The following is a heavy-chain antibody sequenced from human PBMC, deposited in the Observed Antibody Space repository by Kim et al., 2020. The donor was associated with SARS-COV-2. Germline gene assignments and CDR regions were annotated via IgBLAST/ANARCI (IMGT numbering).Heavy chain of an antibody. D-gene: IGHD3-16*01. CDR3: ARDGLTWGIYNWFDP. V-gene: IGHV4-59*01. Sequence: PSLKSRVTISVDTSKNQFSLKLSSVTAADTAVYYCARDGLTWGIYNWFDPWGQGTLVTVSS. J-gene: IGHJ5*02.